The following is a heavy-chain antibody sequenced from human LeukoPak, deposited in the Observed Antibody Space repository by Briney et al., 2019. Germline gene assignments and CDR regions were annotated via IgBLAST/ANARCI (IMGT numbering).Heavy chain of an antibody. D-gene: IGHD3-22*01. J-gene: IGHJ4*02. Sequence: ESLKISFEGSGYSFSSLWIGWVRHMPGKGLEWMGVIFPGDSDTRYSPSFQGRVTISADMSISTAYLEWSSLEASDTAIYYCARHFSTWRSYYDSSRYYYSDYWGQGTLATVSS. V-gene: IGHV5-51*01. CDR3: ARHFSTWRSYYDSSRYYYSDY. CDR2: IFPGDSDT. CDR1: GYSFSSLW.